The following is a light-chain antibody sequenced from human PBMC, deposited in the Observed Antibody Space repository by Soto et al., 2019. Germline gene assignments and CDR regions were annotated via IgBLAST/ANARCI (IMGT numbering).Light chain of an antibody. J-gene: IGKJ1*01. Sequence: EIVMTQSPATLSVSAVDRATLSCRAGQSVSNNLAWYQQKPGQTPRLVIYGASNRATGVPARFSGSGSGTDFTLTISSLQSEDFAVYYCLQYDDWHRTFGQGTKVEIK. CDR1: QSVSNN. CDR3: LQYDDWHRT. V-gene: IGKV3-15*01. CDR2: GAS.